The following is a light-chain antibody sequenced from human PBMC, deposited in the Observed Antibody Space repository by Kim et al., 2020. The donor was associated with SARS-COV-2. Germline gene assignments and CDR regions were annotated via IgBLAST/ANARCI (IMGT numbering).Light chain of an antibody. Sequence: PVGTGTLTCGPNPAACTRGHEPSWFQQKPGQAPRTLIYETSKKHSWTPARFSGSVIGDKAALTLSGAQTEDEADYYCLVSYRHSAIFGRGTQLTVL. CDR3: LVSYRHSAI. CDR2: ETS. V-gene: IGLV7-46*01. J-gene: IGLJ2*01. CDR1: PAACTRGHE.